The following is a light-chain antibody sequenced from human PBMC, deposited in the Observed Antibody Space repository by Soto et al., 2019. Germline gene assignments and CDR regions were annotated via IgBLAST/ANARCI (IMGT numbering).Light chain of an antibody. CDR2: EVT. CDR1: SSDVGGYNY. V-gene: IGLV2-8*01. J-gene: IGLJ3*02. CDR3: NSYAGSNNWV. Sequence: QSALTQPPSASGSPGQSVTFSCTGTSSDVGGYNYVSWYQQHPGRAPKLIIYEVTKRPSGVPDRFSDSKSGNTASLTVSGLQAEDEADYYCNSYAGSNNWVFGGGTKLTVL.